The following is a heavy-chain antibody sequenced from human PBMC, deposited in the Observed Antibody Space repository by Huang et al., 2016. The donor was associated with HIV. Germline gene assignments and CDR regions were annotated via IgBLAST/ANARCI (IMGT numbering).Heavy chain of an antibody. D-gene: IGHD1-20*01. V-gene: IGHV1-69*13. Sequence: QVQLVQSGAEVKTPGSSVKVSCKASGGTFNRYGISWMRQAPGQGLEWTGGILPILGAANYAKKFQGQVTITADESTNPAYMELGSLRIDDTAVYYCARTSNWKAEYFRFWGQGTLVTVAP. CDR3: ARTSNWKAEYFRF. CDR2: ILPILGAA. J-gene: IGHJ1*01. CDR1: GGTFNRYG.